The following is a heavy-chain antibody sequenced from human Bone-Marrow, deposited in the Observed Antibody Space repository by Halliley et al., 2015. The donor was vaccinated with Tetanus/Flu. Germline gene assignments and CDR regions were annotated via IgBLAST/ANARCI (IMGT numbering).Heavy chain of an antibody. CDR1: GITLNYVW. J-gene: IGHJ5*02. V-gene: IGHV3-15*01. CDR3: ITGTFAIINS. CDR2: ITSKSDGGTT. Sequence: SLRLSFAVSGITLNYVWMSWVRLAPGKGLEWVGRITSKSDGGTTDYTTPVKGRFTISRDDSKNTLLLQMNSLRTEDTAVYYCITGTFAIINSWGQGTLVTVSS.